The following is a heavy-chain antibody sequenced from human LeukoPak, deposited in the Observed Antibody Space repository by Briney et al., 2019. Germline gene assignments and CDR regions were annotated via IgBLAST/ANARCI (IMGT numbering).Heavy chain of an antibody. Sequence: SVKVSCKASGGTLSSYAIGWVRQAPGQGLEWMGGIIPIFGTANYAQKFQGRVTITADESTSTAYMELSSLRSEDTAVYYCAESRTVVTAILSFVWFDPWGQGTLVTVSS. J-gene: IGHJ5*02. CDR1: GGTLSSYA. CDR3: AESRTVVTAILSFVWFDP. V-gene: IGHV1-69*13. D-gene: IGHD2-21*02. CDR2: IIPIFGTA.